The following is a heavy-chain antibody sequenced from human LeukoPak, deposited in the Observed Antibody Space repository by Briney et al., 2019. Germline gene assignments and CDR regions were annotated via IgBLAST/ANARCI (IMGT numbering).Heavy chain of an antibody. CDR1: GYTFTSYG. CDR3: ARSKPETYYYDSSGYYYFDY. J-gene: IGHJ4*02. Sequence: ASVKVSCKASGYTFTSYGISWVRQAPGQGLEWMGWISAYNGNTNYAQKLQGRATMTTDTSTSTAYMELRSLRSDDTAVYYCARSKPETYYYDSSGYYYFDYWGQGTLVTVSS. D-gene: IGHD3-22*01. V-gene: IGHV1-18*01. CDR2: ISAYNGNT.